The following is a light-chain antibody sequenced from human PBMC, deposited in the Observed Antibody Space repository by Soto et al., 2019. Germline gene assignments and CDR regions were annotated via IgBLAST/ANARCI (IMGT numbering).Light chain of an antibody. Sequence: EIVLTQSPATLSLSPGERATLSCRASQSVSSYLAWYQQKPGQAPRLLIYDASNRATGIPARFSGSGSVTDFTLTISSLVPEDFAVYYCQQRSNWLTFGGGTKVDIK. CDR3: QQRSNWLT. CDR2: DAS. CDR1: QSVSSY. V-gene: IGKV3-11*01. J-gene: IGKJ4*01.